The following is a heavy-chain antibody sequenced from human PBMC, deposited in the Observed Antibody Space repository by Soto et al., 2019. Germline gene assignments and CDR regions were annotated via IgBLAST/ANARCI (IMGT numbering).Heavy chain of an antibody. CDR1: GFTFDDYA. Sequence: PGGSLRLSCAASGFTFDDYAMHWVRQAPGKGLEWVSLISWDGGSTYYADSVKGRFTISRDNSKNSLYLQMNSLRAEDTALYYCAKDIIPFTSEEPSGFDYWGQGTLVTVSS. D-gene: IGHD2-15*01. J-gene: IGHJ4*02. V-gene: IGHV3-43D*04. CDR2: ISWDGGST. CDR3: AKDIIPFTSEEPSGFDY.